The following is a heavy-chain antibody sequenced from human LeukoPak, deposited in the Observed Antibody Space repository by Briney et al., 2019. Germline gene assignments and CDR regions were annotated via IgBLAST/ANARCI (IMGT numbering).Heavy chain of an antibody. CDR1: GYTFTGYY. CDR3: ARARAVAVQVAGY. D-gene: IGHD6-19*01. CDR2: INPNSGGT. J-gene: IGHJ4*02. V-gene: IGHV1-2*02. Sequence: ASVKVSCKASGYTFTGYYMHWVRQAPGQGLEWMGWINPNSGGTNYAQKFQGRVTMTRDTSISTAYMELSRLRSDDTAVYYCARARAVAVQVAGYWGQGTLVTVSS.